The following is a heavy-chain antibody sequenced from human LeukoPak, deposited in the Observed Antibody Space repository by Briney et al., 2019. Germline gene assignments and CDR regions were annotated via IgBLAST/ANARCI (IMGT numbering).Heavy chain of an antibody. CDR1: GFTFSSYS. V-gene: IGHV3-48*01. D-gene: IGHD6-13*01. Sequence: GGSLRLSCAASGFTFSSYSMNWVRQAPGKGLEWVSYISSSSTIYYADSVKGRFTISRDNAKNSLYLQMNSLRAEDTAVYYCARTGLAAAGSLDYWGQGTLVTVSS. CDR2: ISSSSTI. J-gene: IGHJ4*02. CDR3: ARTGLAAAGSLDY.